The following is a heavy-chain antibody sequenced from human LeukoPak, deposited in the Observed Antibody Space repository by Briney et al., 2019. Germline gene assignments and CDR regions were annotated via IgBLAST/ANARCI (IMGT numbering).Heavy chain of an antibody. D-gene: IGHD2-2*01. CDR2: ISSSGSTI. CDR1: GFTFSSYE. Sequence: GGSLRLSCAASGFTFSSYEMNWVRQAPGKGLEWVSYISSSGSTIYYADSVKGRFTISRDNAKNSLYLQMSSLRADDTAVYYCARVTEDIVVVPAAPLDYWGQGTLVTVSS. V-gene: IGHV3-48*03. CDR3: ARVTEDIVVVPAAPLDY. J-gene: IGHJ4*02.